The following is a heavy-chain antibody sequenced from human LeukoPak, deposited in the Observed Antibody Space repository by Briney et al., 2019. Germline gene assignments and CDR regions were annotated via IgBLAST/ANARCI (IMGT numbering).Heavy chain of an antibody. Sequence: PGGSLRLSCAASGFTFDDYAMHWVRQAPGKGLEGVSGISWNSGSIGYADSVKGRFTISRDNAKNSLYLQMNSLRAEDTAVYYCASSALVGACDYWGQGTLVTVSS. CDR3: ASSALVGACDY. J-gene: IGHJ4*02. D-gene: IGHD1-26*01. CDR2: ISWNSGSI. CDR1: GFTFDDYA. V-gene: IGHV3-9*01.